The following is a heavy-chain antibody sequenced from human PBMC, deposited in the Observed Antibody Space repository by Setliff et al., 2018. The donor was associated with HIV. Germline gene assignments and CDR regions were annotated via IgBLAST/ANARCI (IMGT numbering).Heavy chain of an antibody. CDR3: ARGMNAVRYFDWLDAFDI. D-gene: IGHD3-9*01. Sequence: ASVKVSCKASGYTFTSYDIHWVRQAPGERLEWLGWINTDTGNTKYSQKFQDRLTFTRDTSALTADMELSSLRSEDTAVYFCARGMNAVRYFDWLDAFDIWGQGTMVTVSS. CDR2: INTDTGNT. V-gene: IGHV1-3*04. CDR1: GYTFTSYD. J-gene: IGHJ3*02.